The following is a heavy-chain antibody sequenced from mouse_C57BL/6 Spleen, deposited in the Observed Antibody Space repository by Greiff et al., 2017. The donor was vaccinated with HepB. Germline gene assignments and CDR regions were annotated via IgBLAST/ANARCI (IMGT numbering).Heavy chain of an antibody. CDR3: ARAGYYGTNAMDY. Sequence: VQLQQPGAELVKPGASVKLSCKASGYTFTSYWMQWVKQRPGQGLEWIGEIDPSDSYTNYNQKFKGKATLTVDTSSSTAYMQLSSLTSEDSAVYYCARAGYYGTNAMDYWGQGTSVTVSS. CDR1: GYTFTSYW. J-gene: IGHJ4*01. CDR2: IDPSDSYT. V-gene: IGHV1-50*01. D-gene: IGHD1-1*01.